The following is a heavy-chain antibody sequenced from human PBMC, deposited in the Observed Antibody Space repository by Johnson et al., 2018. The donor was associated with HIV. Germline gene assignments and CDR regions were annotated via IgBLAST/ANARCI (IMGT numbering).Heavy chain of an antibody. CDR3: AREEGTDILTRGDAFDI. Sequence: QVQLVESGGGVVKPGRSLRLSCTASGFKFSTYGMHWVRQAPGKGLAWVAVIWYDGSNKYYGDSVKGRFTMSRDNAKKSLYLQMNSLRAEDPAVYYCAREEGTDILTRGDAFDIWGQGTMVTVSS. V-gene: IGHV3-33*01. D-gene: IGHD3-9*01. CDR2: IWYDGSNK. CDR1: GFKFSTYG. J-gene: IGHJ3*02.